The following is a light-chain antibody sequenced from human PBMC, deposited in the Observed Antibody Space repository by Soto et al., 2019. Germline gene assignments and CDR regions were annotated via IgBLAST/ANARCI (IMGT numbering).Light chain of an antibody. CDR3: QQSYTTPWT. CDR2: AAS. CDR1: ETINNY. J-gene: IGKJ1*01. V-gene: IGKV1-39*01. Sequence: DIRMTQSPSSLSVSVGDGVTITCRASETINNYLNWYQQKPGRAPKLLIHAASTLQSGVPSRFSGSGSGTDFTLTISSLQPEDFGTYTCQQSYTTPWTFGLGTRVEI.